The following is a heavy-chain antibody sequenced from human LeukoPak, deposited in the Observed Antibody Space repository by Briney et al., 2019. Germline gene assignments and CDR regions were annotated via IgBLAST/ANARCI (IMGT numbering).Heavy chain of an antibody. CDR1: GFTFSSYS. CDR2: ISSSSSYI. Sequence: PGGSLRLSCAASGFTFSSYSMNWVRQAPGKGLEWVSSISSSSSYIHYADSVKGRFTISRDNAKNSLYLQMNSLRAEDTAVYYCARGLEAAAGSFGYWGQGTLVTVPS. CDR3: ARGLEAAAGSFGY. V-gene: IGHV3-21*01. D-gene: IGHD6-13*01. J-gene: IGHJ4*02.